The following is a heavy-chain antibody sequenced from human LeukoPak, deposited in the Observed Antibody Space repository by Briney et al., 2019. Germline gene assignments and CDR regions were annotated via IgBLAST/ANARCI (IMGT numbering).Heavy chain of an antibody. Sequence: GASVKVSCKASGGTFSSYAISWVRQAPGQGLEWMGGIIPIFGTANYAQKFQGRVTITTDESTSTAYMELSSLRSEDTAVYYCARDGVVAANWWFDYWGQGTLVTVSS. CDR3: ARDGVVAANWWFDY. CDR1: GGTFSSYA. D-gene: IGHD2-15*01. J-gene: IGHJ4*02. V-gene: IGHV1-69*05. CDR2: IIPIFGTA.